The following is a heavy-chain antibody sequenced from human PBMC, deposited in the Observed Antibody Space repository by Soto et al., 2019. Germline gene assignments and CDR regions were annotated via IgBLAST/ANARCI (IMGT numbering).Heavy chain of an antibody. CDR3: AKDPSTGPPDC. D-gene: IGHD3-9*01. J-gene: IGHJ4*02. CDR2: IHPSGGST. CDR1: GFIFSSYG. Sequence: GGSLRLSCAAAGFIFSSYGMSWVRQAPGKGLQWVATIHPSGGSTHYAESVRGRFTISRDNSRDTLYLQMNSLRAEDTAVYYCAKDPSTGPPDCWGQGALVTVSS. V-gene: IGHV3-23*01.